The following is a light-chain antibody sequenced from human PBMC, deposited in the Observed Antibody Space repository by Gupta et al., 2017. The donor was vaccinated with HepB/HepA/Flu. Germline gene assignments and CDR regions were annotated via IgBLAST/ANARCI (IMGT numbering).Light chain of an antibody. CDR3: AAWDDSLNGYV. J-gene: IGLJ1*01. CDR1: SSNIGSST. V-gene: IGLV1-44*01. CDR2: NTD. Sequence: QSVLTQPPSASGTPGQRVTIYSSGSSSNIGSSTVKWYQQLPGTAPKLLIYNTDQRPSAVPDRFSGSKSGTSASLAISWLQSEDEADYYCAAWDDSLNGYVFGSGTKVTVL.